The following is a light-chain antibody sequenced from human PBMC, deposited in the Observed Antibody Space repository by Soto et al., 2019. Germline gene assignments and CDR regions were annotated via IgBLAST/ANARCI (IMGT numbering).Light chain of an antibody. J-gene: IGKJ2*01. CDR2: GAS. CDR1: QSVNRNY. V-gene: IGKV3-20*01. CDR3: QQYGSSPYT. Sequence: EIVLTQSPGTLSLSPGERATLSCRASQSVNRNYIAWYQQKPGQAPRLLFYGASSRVTGIPQRPSGSGSGTDFTLTISRLEPEDFAVYYCQQYGSSPYTFGLGTKVDIK.